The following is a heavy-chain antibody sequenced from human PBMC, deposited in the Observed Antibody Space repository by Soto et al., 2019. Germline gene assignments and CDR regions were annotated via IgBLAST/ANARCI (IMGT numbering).Heavy chain of an antibody. CDR3: ARRRGEWLRFGGYPYYYYGMDV. D-gene: IGHD5-12*01. Sequence: SQTLSLTCAISGDSVSSNSAAWNWIRQSPSRGLEWLGRTYYRSKWYNDYAVSVKSRITINPDTSKNQFSLQLNSVTPEDTAVYYCARRRGEWLRFGGYPYYYYGMDVWGQGTTVTV. CDR2: TYYRSKWYN. V-gene: IGHV6-1*01. CDR1: GDSVSSNSAA. J-gene: IGHJ6*02.